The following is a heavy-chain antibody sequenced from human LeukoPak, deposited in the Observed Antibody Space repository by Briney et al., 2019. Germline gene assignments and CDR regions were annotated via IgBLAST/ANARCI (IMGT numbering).Heavy chain of an antibody. D-gene: IGHD3-22*01. Sequence: PGGSLRLSCAASGVTFSSYAMHWVRQAPGQGLEYVSAIGSTGGSTYYANSVKGRFTISRDNSKNTLFLQMGSLRAEDMAVYYCARVFYDSSAYYYDYWGQGTLVTVSS. CDR3: ARVFYDSSAYYYDY. V-gene: IGHV3-64*01. CDR1: GVTFSSYA. J-gene: IGHJ4*02. CDR2: IGSTGGST.